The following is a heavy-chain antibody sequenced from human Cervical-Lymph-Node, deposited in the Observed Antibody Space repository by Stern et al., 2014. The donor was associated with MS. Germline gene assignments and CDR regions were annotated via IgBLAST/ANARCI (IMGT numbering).Heavy chain of an antibody. Sequence: QITLKESGPALVKPTQTLTLTCTFSGFSLSTSGMRVSWIRQPPGKALEWLARLDWDDDKFYSASLKTRLTISKDTSKNQVVLTVTNMDPVDTATYYCARMGDSSGYGFDYWGQGTLVTVSS. J-gene: IGHJ4*02. CDR2: LDWDDDK. CDR3: ARMGDSSGYGFDY. D-gene: IGHD3-22*01. V-gene: IGHV2-70*04. CDR1: GFSLSTSGMR.